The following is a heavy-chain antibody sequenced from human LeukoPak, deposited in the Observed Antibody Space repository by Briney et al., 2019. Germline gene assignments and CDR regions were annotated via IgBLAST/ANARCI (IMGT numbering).Heavy chain of an antibody. V-gene: IGHV5-51*01. D-gene: IGHD6-13*01. J-gene: IGHJ4*02. CDR3: ARFALASSLDY. Sequence: GESLKISCKISGDRLTNNWIGWVRQVPGKGLEWMGLIYPGNSDTRYSPLFQGQVTLSVDRSISTAYLHWSGLKASDTAIYYCARFALASSLDYWGQGTLVTVSS. CDR1: GDRLTNNW. CDR2: IYPGNSDT.